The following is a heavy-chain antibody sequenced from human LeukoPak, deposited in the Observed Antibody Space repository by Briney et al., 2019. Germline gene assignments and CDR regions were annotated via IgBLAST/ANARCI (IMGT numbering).Heavy chain of an antibody. CDR2: IYYSGST. CDR3: ARETSQKGAHYMDV. D-gene: IGHD3-16*01. CDR1: ISSISTDYY. J-gene: IGHJ6*03. Sequence: TSETLSLTCAVSISSISTDYYWGWIRPPPGKGLKWIGYIYYSGSTSYSPSLRSRVTISVDTSKNQFSLKLSSVTAADTAVYYCARETSQKGAHYMDVWGKGTTVTISS. V-gene: IGHV4-61*01.